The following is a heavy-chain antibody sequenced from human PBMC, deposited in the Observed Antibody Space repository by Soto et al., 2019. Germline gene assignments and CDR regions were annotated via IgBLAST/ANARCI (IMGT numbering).Heavy chain of an antibody. CDR2: ISSNGVGT. J-gene: IGHJ6*03. CDR1: GFTRRDYA. V-gene: IGHV3-64*01. CDR3: ARRARPDFYYMDV. D-gene: IGHD6-6*01. Sequence: PGGSLRLSYAAFGFTRRDYAMGWVRQAPGKGLEYVSGISSNGVGTYYANSVQGRFTISRDNSKNTVYLQMGSLRPEDMAVYYCARRARPDFYYMDVWGKGTTVTVSS.